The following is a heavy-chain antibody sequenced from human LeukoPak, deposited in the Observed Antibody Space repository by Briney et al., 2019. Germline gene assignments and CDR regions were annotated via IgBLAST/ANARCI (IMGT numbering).Heavy chain of an antibody. CDR2: IYYSGST. Sequence: SETLSLTRTVSGGSISSSGDSWDWIRQSPGKGLEWIGCIYYSGSTYYNPSLKSRVTISVDTSKNQFSLKLSSVTATDTALYYCARGAYGYCSSTSCRHYRFDPWGQGTLVTVSS. D-gene: IGHD2-2*01. J-gene: IGHJ5*02. CDR3: ARGAYGYCSSTSCRHYRFDP. V-gene: IGHV4-39*07. CDR1: GGSISSSGDS.